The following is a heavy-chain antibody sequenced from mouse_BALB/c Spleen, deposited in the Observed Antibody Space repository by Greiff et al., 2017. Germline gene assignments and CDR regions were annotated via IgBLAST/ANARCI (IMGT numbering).Heavy chain of an antibody. J-gene: IGHJ2*01. CDR2: IYPGDGYT. D-gene: IGHD2-3*01. CDR3: ARDDGYYRGFDY. V-gene: IGHV1-80*01. Sequence: QVQLQQSGAELVRPGSSVKISCKASGYAFSSYWMNWVKQRPGQGLAWIGQIYPGDGYTNYNGKFKGKATLTADKSSSPAYMQLSSLTSEDSAVYFCARDDGYYRGFDYWGQGTTLTVSS. CDR1: GYAFSSYW.